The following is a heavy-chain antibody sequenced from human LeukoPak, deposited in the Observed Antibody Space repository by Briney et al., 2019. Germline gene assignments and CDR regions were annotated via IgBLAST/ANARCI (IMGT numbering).Heavy chain of an antibody. Sequence: GGSLRLSCAASGFTVISNYMSWFRQAQGKGLEWVSFLSVNGGAMYSADFVKGRVTISWDNAKNSLYPEMNSLRVEDTAVYYCARGPRILAAGSYYFDYWGQGSQVTVSS. V-gene: IGHV3-11*01. J-gene: IGHJ4*02. CDR1: GFTVISNY. CDR3: ARGPRILAAGSYYFDY. D-gene: IGHD6-13*01. CDR2: LSVNGGAM.